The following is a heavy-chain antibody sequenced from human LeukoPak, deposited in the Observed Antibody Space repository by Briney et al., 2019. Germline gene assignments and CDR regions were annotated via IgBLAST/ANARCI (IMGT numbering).Heavy chain of an antibody. J-gene: IGHJ4*02. D-gene: IGHD2-2*01. V-gene: IGHV4-59*01. Sequence: SGTLSLTCTVSGGSISSYFWSWIRQPPGKGLEWIGYIYSSGTTNYNPSLKSRVTISVDTSKNQFSLKLSSVTAADTAVYYCVRGYCSSASCPFDFWGQGILVTVSS. CDR2: IYSSGTT. CDR3: VRGYCSSASCPFDF. CDR1: GGSISSYF.